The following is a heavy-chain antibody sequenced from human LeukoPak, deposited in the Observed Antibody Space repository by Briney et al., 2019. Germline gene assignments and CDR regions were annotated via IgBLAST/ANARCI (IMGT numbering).Heavy chain of an antibody. V-gene: IGHV1-69*06. CDR2: IIPIFGTA. D-gene: IGHD3-10*01. J-gene: IGHJ5*02. Sequence: SVKVSCKASGGTFSSYAISWVRQAPGQGLEWMGGIIPIFGTANYAQKFQGRVTITADKSTSTAYMELSILRSEDTAVYYCARDLGVVRGVNEFDPWGQGTLVTVSS. CDR3: ARDLGVVRGVNEFDP. CDR1: GGTFSSYA.